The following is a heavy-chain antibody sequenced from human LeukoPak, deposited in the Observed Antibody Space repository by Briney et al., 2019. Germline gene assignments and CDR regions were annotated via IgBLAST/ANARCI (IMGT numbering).Heavy chain of an antibody. J-gene: IGHJ4*02. Sequence: ASVKVSCKASGGTFSSYTISWVRQAPGQGLEWMGRIIPILGIANYAQKFQGRVTITADKSTSTAYMEPSSLRSEDTAVYYCASSPRYGPLDYWGQGTLVTVSS. V-gene: IGHV1-69*02. CDR2: IIPILGIA. D-gene: IGHD1-1*01. CDR3: ASSPRYGPLDY. CDR1: GGTFSSYT.